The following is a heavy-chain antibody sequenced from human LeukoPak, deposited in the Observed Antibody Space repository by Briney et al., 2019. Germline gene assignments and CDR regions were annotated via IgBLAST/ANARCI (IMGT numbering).Heavy chain of an antibody. V-gene: IGHV3-23*01. J-gene: IGHJ2*01. CDR1: GFTFSAYA. CDR3: AKGGDILTGYYLYWYFEL. Sequence: TGGSLRLSCAASGFTFSAYAMSWVRQAPGKGLEWVSAISRSGSSTDYADSVKGRFTISRDNSKNTLYLQMNSLRPEDTAVYYCAKGGDILTGYYLYWYFELWGRGTLVTVSS. CDR2: ISRSGSST. D-gene: IGHD3-9*01.